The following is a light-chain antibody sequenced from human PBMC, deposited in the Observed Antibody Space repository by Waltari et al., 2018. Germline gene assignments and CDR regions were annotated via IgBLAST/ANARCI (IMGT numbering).Light chain of an antibody. J-gene: IGKJ2*01. V-gene: IGKV1-5*03. Sequence: DIQMTQSPSTLSASVGDRVTITCRASQSISSWLAWYQQQPGQAPKLLIYKASSLESGVPSRFSGSGSGTEFTLTISSLQPDDFATYYCQQYNSYPYTFGQGTKLEIK. CDR3: QQYNSYPYT. CDR1: QSISSW. CDR2: KAS.